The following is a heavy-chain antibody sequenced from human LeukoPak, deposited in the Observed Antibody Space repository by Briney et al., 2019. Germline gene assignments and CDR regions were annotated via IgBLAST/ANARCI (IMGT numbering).Heavy chain of an antibody. CDR1: GYTFTSYY. D-gene: IGHD1-26*01. CDR2: INPSGGST. V-gene: IGHV1-46*01. Sequence: ASVKVSCKASGYTFTSYYMHWVRQAPGQGLEWMGIINPSGGSTNYAQKLQGRVTMTTDTSTSTAYTELRSLRSDDTAVYYCAREYSGSYYDAFDIWGQGTMVTVSS. CDR3: AREYSGSYYDAFDI. J-gene: IGHJ3*02.